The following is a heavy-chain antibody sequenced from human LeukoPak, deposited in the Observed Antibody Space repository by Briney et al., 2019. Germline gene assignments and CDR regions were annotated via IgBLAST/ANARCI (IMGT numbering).Heavy chain of an antibody. CDR2: ISSSSSYI. D-gene: IGHD6-13*01. J-gene: IGHJ6*03. CDR1: GFTFSSYS. Sequence: PGGSLRLSCAASGFTFSSYSMNWVRQAPGKGLEWVSSISSSSSYIYYADSVKGRFTISRDNAKNSLYLQMNSLRAEDTAVYYCARGARSIAAATYYYYYMDVWGKGTTVTVSS. V-gene: IGHV3-21*04. CDR3: ARGARSIAAATYYYYYMDV.